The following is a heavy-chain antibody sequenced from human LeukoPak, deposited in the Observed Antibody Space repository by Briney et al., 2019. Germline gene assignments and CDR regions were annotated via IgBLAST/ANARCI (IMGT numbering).Heavy chain of an antibody. CDR1: GYTLTELS. Sequence: ASVKVSCKVSGYTLTELSMHWVRQAPGKGLEWMGGFDPEDGETIYAQKFQGRVTMTEDTSTDTAYMELSSLRSEDTVVYYCATLLNRYSGSYHYYYYGMDVWGQGTTVTVSS. CDR3: ATLLNRYSGSYHYYYYGMDV. D-gene: IGHD1-26*01. J-gene: IGHJ6*02. V-gene: IGHV1-24*01. CDR2: FDPEDGET.